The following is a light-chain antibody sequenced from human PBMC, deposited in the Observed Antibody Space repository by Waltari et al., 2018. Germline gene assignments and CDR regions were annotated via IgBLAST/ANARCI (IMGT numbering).Light chain of an antibody. CDR3: AAWEDRLNGVV. J-gene: IGLJ2*01. CDR2: SDT. CDR1: RSNIGGNP. Sequence: QSVVTQQPSASGTPGQRVTISRSGSRSNIGGNPVSWYQQFPGAAPNLLIYSDTQRPSGVPDRFSGSKSGTSAYLAINGLQSEDEADYFCAAWEDRLNGVVFGGGTKVTVL. V-gene: IGLV1-44*01.